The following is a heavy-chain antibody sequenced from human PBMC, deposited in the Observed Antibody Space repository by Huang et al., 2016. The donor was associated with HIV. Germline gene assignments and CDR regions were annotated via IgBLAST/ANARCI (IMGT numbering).Heavy chain of an antibody. CDR3: ARTKGEFDF. J-gene: IGHJ4*02. D-gene: IGHD3-16*01. CDR2: ISSDKVRA. V-gene: IGHV1-18*04. CDR1: GYKFHIYG. Sequence: QIHLVQSGPEVKQPGASVKVSCKASGYKFHIYGITWVRQTPGQGLEWMGWISSDKVRARFAQKFQDRLTMTTDVSTSTAYLELRSLRLDDTAVYYCARTKGEFDFWGQGALVTVSS.